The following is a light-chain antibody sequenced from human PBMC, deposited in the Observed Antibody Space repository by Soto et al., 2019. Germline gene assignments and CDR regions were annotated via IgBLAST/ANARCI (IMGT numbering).Light chain of an antibody. CDR3: QQYNSYPT. Sequence: DIQMTQSPSSLSASVGDRVSITCRASQSISKYLNWYQQKPGKAPNLLISAASSLQSGVPSRFSGSGSGTDFTLTISSLQPEDFATYYCQQYNSYPTFGQGTKVDIK. V-gene: IGKV1-39*01. J-gene: IGKJ1*01. CDR2: AAS. CDR1: QSISKY.